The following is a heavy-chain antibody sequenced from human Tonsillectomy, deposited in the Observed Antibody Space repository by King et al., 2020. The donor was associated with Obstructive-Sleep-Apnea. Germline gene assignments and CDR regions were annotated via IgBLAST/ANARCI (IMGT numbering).Heavy chain of an antibody. D-gene: IGHD3-16*01. J-gene: IGHJ4*02. CDR3: ARGGGRGSDWSNFDY. Sequence: VQLVESGGGLVQPGGSLRLSCVASGFIVSSKYMTWVRQAPGKGLEWVSVIYSGGRTYYADSVKGRFTISRDNSKNTVYLQMNSLRAEDTAVYYCARGGGRGSDWSNFDYWGQGNLVTVSS. CDR1: GFIVSSKY. V-gene: IGHV3-66*01. CDR2: IYSGGRT.